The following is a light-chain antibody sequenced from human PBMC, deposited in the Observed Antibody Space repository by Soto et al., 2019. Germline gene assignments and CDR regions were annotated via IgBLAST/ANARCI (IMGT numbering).Light chain of an antibody. V-gene: IGKV3-20*01. CDR3: QQDGSSPPIN. CDR1: QSVSSSY. CDR2: GAS. J-gene: IGKJ5*01. Sequence: IVLTQYAGTLALSREEGDTLACRASQSVSSSYLAWYQQKPGQAPRLLIYGASSRATGIPDRFSGSGSGTKLNVTSRRLEHEYCAVYYCQQDGSSPPINCGQGTRREIK.